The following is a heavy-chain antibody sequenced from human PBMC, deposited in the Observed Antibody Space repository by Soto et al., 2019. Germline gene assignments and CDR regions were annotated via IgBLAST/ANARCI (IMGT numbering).Heavy chain of an antibody. CDR3: AKDSSSSRAGYYYYGMDV. D-gene: IGHD6-6*01. J-gene: IGHJ6*02. Sequence: PVNGDRKASVYGISVDYSRWVRQANGQGLEWMGWINPNSGGTNYAQKFQGWVTMTRDTSISTAYMELSRLRSDDTAVYYCAKDSSSSRAGYYYYGMDVWGQGTTVTVSS. V-gene: IGHV1-2*04. CDR2: INPNSGGT. CDR1: VYGISVDY.